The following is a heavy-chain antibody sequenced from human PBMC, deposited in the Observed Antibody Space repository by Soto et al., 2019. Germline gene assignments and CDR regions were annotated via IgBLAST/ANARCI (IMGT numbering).Heavy chain of an antibody. CDR1: GGSFSGYY. J-gene: IGHJ4*02. CDR3: ARSGGSGSYYSFDY. V-gene: IGHV4-34*01. CDR2: INHSGST. D-gene: IGHD3-10*01. Sequence: SETLSLTCAVHGGSFSGYYWSWIRQPPGKGLEWIGEINHSGSTNYNPSLKSRVTISVDTSKNQFSLKLSSVTAADTAVYYCARSGGSGSYYSFDYWGQGTLVTVSS.